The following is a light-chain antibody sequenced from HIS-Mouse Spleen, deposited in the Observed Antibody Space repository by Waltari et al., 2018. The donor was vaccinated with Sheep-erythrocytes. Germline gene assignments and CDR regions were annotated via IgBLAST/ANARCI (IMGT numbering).Light chain of an antibody. J-gene: IGLJ1*01. CDR3: CSYAGSYNHV. Sequence: QSALTQPRSVAGSPGQPVTISGTGTSSAFGGYNYVSWYQQHPGKAPNLMIYDVSKRPSGVPDRFSGSKSGNTASLTISGLQAEDEADYYCCSYAGSYNHVFATGTKVTVL. CDR2: DVS. CDR1: SSAFGGYNY. V-gene: IGLV2-11*02.